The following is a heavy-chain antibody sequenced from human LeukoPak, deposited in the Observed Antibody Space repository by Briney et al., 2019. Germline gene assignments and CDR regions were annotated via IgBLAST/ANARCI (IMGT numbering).Heavy chain of an antibody. V-gene: IGHV3-7*01. Sequence: GGSLRLSCAASGFTFSSYWMSWVRQAPGKGLEWVASIKEEGSEKHYVDSVKGRFTISRDNAKNSLYLQMNSLRAEDTAVYYCARGHYQLSWGQGILVTVSS. CDR3: ARGHYQLS. D-gene: IGHD2-2*01. CDR1: GFTFSSYW. CDR2: IKEEGSEK. J-gene: IGHJ5*02.